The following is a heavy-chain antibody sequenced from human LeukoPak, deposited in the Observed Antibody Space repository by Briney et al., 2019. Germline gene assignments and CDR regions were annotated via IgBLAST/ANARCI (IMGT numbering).Heavy chain of an antibody. CDR2: ISSSSTYL. V-gene: IGHV3-21*01. Sequence: GGSLRLSCAASGFTLSSYTMNWVRQAPGKGLEWVSSISSSSTYLDYADSLKGRFTISRDNSRNTLYLQMNSLTVEDTAVYYCAKDNWLPSSPAVAGLGDWNQGTLVTVSS. D-gene: IGHD6-19*01. CDR1: GFTLSSYT. J-gene: IGHJ4*02. CDR3: AKDNWLPSSPAVAGLGD.